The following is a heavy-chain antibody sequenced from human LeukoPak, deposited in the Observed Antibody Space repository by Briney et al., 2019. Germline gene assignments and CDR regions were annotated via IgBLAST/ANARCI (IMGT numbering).Heavy chain of an antibody. J-gene: IGHJ4*02. Sequence: PGRSLRLSCAASGFTFDDYAMHWVRQAPGKGLEWVSGISWNSGSIGYADSVKGRFTISRDNAKSSLYLQMNSLKTEDMALYYCSNLGTFWGQGTLVTVSS. CDR1: GFTFDDYA. CDR2: ISWNSGSI. CDR3: SNLGTF. V-gene: IGHV3-9*03. D-gene: IGHD3-16*01.